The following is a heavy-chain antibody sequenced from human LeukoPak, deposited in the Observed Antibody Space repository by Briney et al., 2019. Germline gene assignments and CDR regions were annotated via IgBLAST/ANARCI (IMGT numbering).Heavy chain of an antibody. J-gene: IGHJ3*02. CDR3: SIIKDGHNSNAFET. CDR2: IKSKTDGGTT. Sequence: GGSLRLSCAASGFTFSNAWMSWVRQAPGKGLEWVGRIKSKTDGGTTDYAAPVKGRLTISRDDSKNTLYLQMNSLKIEDTAVYYCSIIKDGHNSNAFETWGQGTMVTVSS. D-gene: IGHD5-24*01. CDR1: GFTFSNAW. V-gene: IGHV3-15*01.